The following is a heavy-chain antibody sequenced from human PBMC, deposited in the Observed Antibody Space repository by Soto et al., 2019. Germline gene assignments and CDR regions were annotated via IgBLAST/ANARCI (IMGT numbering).Heavy chain of an antibody. V-gene: IGHV3-23*01. CDR3: AKGLAARRVYYYYMDV. Sequence: GGSLRLSCAASGFTFSSYAMSWFRQAPGKGLEWVSAISGSGGSTYYADSVKGRFTISRDNSKNTLYLQMNSLRAEDTAVYYCAKGLAARRVYYYYMDVWGKGTTVTVSS. CDR2: ISGSGGST. J-gene: IGHJ6*03. D-gene: IGHD6-6*01. CDR1: GFTFSSYA.